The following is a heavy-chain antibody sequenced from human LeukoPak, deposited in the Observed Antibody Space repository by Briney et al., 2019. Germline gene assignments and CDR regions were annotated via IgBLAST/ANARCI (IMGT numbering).Heavy chain of an antibody. CDR1: GFSLSTSGVG. V-gene: IGHV2-5*02. Sequence: SGPTLVKPTETLTLTCTFSGFSLSTSGVGVGWIRQPPGKALEWLALLYWDDDKRYSPSLKSRLTITKDTSKNQVVLTMTNMDPVDTATYYCAHATYYDFWSGYYLGSWVDAFDIWGQGTMVTVSS. CDR3: AHATYYDFWSGYYLGSWVDAFDI. J-gene: IGHJ3*02. CDR2: LYWDDDK. D-gene: IGHD3-3*01.